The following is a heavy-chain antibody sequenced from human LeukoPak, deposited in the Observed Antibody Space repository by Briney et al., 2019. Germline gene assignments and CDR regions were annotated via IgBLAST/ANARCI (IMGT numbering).Heavy chain of an antibody. CDR3: ARSRLAYCGGDCYSPNDY. D-gene: IGHD2-21*02. CDR2: IIPIFGTA. CDR1: GGTFSSYA. V-gene: IGHV1-69*06. Sequence: SVKVSCKASGGTFSSYAISWVRQAPGQGLEWMGGIIPIFGTANYAQKFQGRVTITADKSTSTAYMELSSLRSEDTAVYYCARSRLAYCGGDCYSPNDYWGQGTLVTVSS. J-gene: IGHJ4*02.